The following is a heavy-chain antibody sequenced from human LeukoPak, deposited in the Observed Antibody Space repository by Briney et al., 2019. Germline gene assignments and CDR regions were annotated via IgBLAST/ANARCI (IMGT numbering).Heavy chain of an antibody. J-gene: IGHJ4*02. CDR2: IRKDGGKR. CDR1: GFNFNDYW. D-gene: IGHD5-24*01. Sequence: GGSLRLSCAASGFNFNDYWMTWVRQAPGKGLEWVANIRKDGGKRSYGGSVMGRFAISRDNAKNSVYLQLNRVRADDTALYYCARVGYIDEAFDNWGQGALVTVSS. V-gene: IGHV3-7*03. CDR3: ARVGYIDEAFDN.